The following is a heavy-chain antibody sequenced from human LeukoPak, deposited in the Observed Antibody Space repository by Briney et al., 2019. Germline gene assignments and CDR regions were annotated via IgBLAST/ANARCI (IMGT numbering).Heavy chain of an antibody. CDR2: ISGSGGDT. V-gene: IGHV3-23*01. J-gene: IGHJ4*02. CDR1: GFTFSSYA. Sequence: AGGSLRLSCAASGFTFSSYALTWVRQAPGKGLEWVSAISGSGGDTYYADSVKGRFTISRDNSKNTLYLQMNSLRAEDTAVYYCAKVAGGPVAGHFDYWGQGTLVTVSS. CDR3: AKVAGGPVAGHFDY. D-gene: IGHD6-19*01.